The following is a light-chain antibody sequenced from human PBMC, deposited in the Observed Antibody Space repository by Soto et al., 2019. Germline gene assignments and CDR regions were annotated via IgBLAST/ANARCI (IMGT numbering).Light chain of an antibody. V-gene: IGKV1-5*03. Sequence: DIQMTQSPSTLSASVGDRVSVTCRASHSISRQLAWYQQKPGKAPNLLIYQASNLETGVPSRFSGRGSGTEFALTISSLQPDDLATYDCVQYQSYWTCRQATKVEVK. J-gene: IGKJ1*01. CDR3: VQYQSYWT. CDR2: QAS. CDR1: HSISRQ.